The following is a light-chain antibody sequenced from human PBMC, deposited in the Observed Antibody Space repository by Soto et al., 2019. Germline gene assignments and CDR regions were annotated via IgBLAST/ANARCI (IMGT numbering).Light chain of an antibody. CDR3: QQYDICPWT. CDR1: QSVRSN. CDR2: GSF. Sequence: DIEMTQSPGTLSVSPGEGATLSCRASQSVRSNLAWYQQKPGHAPRLLIFGSFTRDPGVPSWFSGSGSSTEFTLTISSLHSEYFSHYYLQQYDICPWTFGQGTKVDIK. V-gene: IGKV3-15*01. J-gene: IGKJ1*01.